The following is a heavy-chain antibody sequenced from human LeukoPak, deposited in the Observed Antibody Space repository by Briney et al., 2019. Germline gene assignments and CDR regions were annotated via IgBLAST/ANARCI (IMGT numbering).Heavy chain of an antibody. CDR2: ISAYNGNT. Sequence: GASVKVSCKASGYTFTSSGISWVRQAPGQGLESMGWISAYNGNTNYAQKLQGRVTMTTDTSTSTAYMELRSLRSDDTAVYYCARAPIVEQRKYYFDYWGQGTLVTVSS. CDR1: GYTFTSSG. D-gene: IGHD1/OR15-1a*01. CDR3: ARAPIVEQRKYYFDY. V-gene: IGHV1-18*01. J-gene: IGHJ4*02.